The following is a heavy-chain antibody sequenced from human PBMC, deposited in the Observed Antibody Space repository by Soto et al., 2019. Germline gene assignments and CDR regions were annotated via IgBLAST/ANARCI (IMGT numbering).Heavy chain of an antibody. CDR1: GFTFSSYS. V-gene: IGHV3-21*01. J-gene: IGHJ6*02. CDR2: ISSSSSYI. CDR3: ARDWTGNYYYSMDV. D-gene: IGHD3-3*01. Sequence: GGSLRLSCAASGFTFSSYSMNWVRQAPGKGLEWVSSISSSSSYIYYADSVKGRFTISRDDAKNSLYLQMNSLRAEDTAVYYCARDWTGNYYYSMDVWGQGTTVTVSS.